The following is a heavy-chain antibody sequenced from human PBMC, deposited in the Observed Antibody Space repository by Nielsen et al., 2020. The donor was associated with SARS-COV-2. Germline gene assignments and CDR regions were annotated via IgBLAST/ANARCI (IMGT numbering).Heavy chain of an antibody. Sequence: SETLSLTCTVSGASMSSGDYHWSWVRQTPGKGLEWLAFISHSGITYYNPSLKSRVTISVDTSKNQFSLNLNSVTAADTAVYYCARRSSGGYSRRFFDYWGQGTLVTVSS. J-gene: IGHJ4*02. V-gene: IGHV4-30-4*01. CDR1: GASMSSGDYH. CDR3: ARRSSGGYSRRFFDY. CDR2: ISHSGIT. D-gene: IGHD3-22*01.